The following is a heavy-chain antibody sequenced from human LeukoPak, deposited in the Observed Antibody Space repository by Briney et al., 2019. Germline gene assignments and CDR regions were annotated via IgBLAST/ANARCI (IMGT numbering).Heavy chain of an antibody. CDR3: AKYNGYYLGRYYYYYMDV. CDR2: ISGSGGST. CDR1: GFTFSSYS. V-gene: IGHV3-23*01. Sequence: GGSLRLSCAASGFTFSSYSMNWVRQAPGKGLEWVSAISGSGGSTYYADSVKGRFTISRDNSKNTLYLQMNSLRAEDTAVYYCAKYNGYYLGRYYYYYMDVWGKGTTVTISS. D-gene: IGHD3-22*01. J-gene: IGHJ6*03.